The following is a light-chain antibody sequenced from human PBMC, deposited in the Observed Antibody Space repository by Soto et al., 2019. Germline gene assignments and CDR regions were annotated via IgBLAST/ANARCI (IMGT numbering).Light chain of an antibody. Sequence: QSALTQPASVSGSPGQSITTSCTGTSGDVGSYNLVSWYQQHPGKAPKLMIYEGSKRPSGVSNRFSGSKSGNTASLTISGLQAEDEADYYCCSYAGSSTYVFXTGTKLTVL. CDR2: EGS. J-gene: IGLJ1*01. V-gene: IGLV2-23*01. CDR3: CSYAGSSTYV. CDR1: SGDVGSYNL.